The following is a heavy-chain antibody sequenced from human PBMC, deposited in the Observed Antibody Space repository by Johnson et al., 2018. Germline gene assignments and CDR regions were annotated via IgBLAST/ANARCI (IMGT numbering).Heavy chain of an antibody. V-gene: IGHV3-74*01. J-gene: IGHJ6*03. Sequence: VQLQESGGGLVQPGGSLRLSCEASGFTFRTYWMHWVRQVPGKGLVWVSRINSDGSSTIYADSVKGRFTISRDNARNPLYLQMNSRRAEDMAGYYCVRANYYDDMDVWGKGATVTVPS. D-gene: IGHD3-22*01. CDR3: VRANYYDDMDV. CDR2: INSDGSST. CDR1: GFTFRTYW.